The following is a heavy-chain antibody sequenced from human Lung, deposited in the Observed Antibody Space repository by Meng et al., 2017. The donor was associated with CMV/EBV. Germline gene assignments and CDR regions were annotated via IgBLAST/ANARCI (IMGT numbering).Heavy chain of an antibody. D-gene: IGHD2-2*01. J-gene: IGHJ4*02. CDR2: TYYRSKWYN. V-gene: IGHV6-1*01. CDR1: GDSVSSNSAA. Sequence: SETLSLXXAISGDSVSSNSAAWNWIRQSPSRGLEWLGRTYYRSKWYNDYAVSVKSRMTNNPDKSKNQFSLQLNSVDTEDKAVYYCARGSTQYDYWGQGILVTVSS. CDR3: ARGSTQYDY.